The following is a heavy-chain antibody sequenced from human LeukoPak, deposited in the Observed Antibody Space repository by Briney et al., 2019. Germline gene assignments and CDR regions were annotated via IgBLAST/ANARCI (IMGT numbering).Heavy chain of an antibody. CDR3: ARENHGYGDNVIGGMDV. J-gene: IGHJ6*04. CDR1: GGSISSYY. V-gene: IGHV4-59*01. Sequence: PSETLSLTCTVSGGSISSYYWSWIRQPPGKGLEWIAYIYYSGSTNYNPSLKSRVTISVDTSKNQFSLKLSSVTAADTAVYYCARENHGYGDNVIGGMDVWGKGTTVTVSS. CDR2: IYYSGST. D-gene: IGHD4-17*01.